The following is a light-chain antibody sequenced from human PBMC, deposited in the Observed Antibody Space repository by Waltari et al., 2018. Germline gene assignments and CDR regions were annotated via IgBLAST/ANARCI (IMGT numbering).Light chain of an antibody. Sequence: SYELTQSPSVSVSPGQTASITCSGDKLGNQFTSWYQQKPGQPPVLLICQDKRRPSGIPERFSGSTSGNTATLTISGTRPVDEADYYCQAWDSSTPVFGSGTKVTVL. CDR3: QAWDSSTPV. J-gene: IGLJ1*01. V-gene: IGLV3-1*01. CDR2: QDK. CDR1: KLGNQF.